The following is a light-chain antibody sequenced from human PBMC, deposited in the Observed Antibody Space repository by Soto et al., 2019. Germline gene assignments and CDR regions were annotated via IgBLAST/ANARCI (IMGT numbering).Light chain of an antibody. V-gene: IGLV2-8*01. CDR3: SSYAGSNNLRNV. CDR2: EVS. Sequence: QSVLTQPPSASGSPGQSVTISCTGTSSDVGGYNYVSWYQQHPGKAPKLMSYEVSKRPSGVPDRFSSSNSVNTASLTVAGLQADDEADHYCSSYAGSNNLRNVFGTGTKLTVL. CDR1: SSDVGGYNY. J-gene: IGLJ1*01.